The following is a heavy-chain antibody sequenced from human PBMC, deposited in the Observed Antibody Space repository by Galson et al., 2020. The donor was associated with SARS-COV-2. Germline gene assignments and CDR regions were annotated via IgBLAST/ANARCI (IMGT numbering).Heavy chain of an antibody. Sequence: GGSLRLSCAASGFTFSSYGMHWVRQAPGKGLEWVAVIWYDGSNKYYADSVKGRFTISRDNSKNTLYLQMNSLRAEDTAVYYCASLPVYYGMDVWAKGPRSPSP. J-gene: IGHJ6*02. V-gene: IGHV3-33*01. CDR1: GFTFSSYG. CDR3: ASLPVYYGMDV. CDR2: IWYDGSNK.